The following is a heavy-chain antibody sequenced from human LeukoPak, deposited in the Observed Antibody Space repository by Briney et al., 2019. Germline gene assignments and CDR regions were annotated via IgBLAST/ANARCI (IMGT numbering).Heavy chain of an antibody. D-gene: IGHD2-15*01. J-gene: IGHJ3*02. Sequence: PGRSLRLSCAASGFTFSSYGTHWLRQAPGKGLEWLTIIWYDGGNEYYVDSVRGRFTISRDNSKNTLYLQMNSLRAEDTAVYYCARETGICATPNSCHDAFDIWGQGTMVTVSS. V-gene: IGHV3-33*01. CDR3: ARETGICATPNSCHDAFDI. CDR1: GFTFSSYG. CDR2: IWYDGGNE.